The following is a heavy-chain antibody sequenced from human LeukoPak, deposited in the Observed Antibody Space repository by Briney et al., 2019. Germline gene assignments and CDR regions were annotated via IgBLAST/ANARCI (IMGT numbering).Heavy chain of an antibody. Sequence: ASVKVSCKASGYTFSIYNMHWVRQAPGQGLEWMGIINPSGGSASDAQKFQGRLTMTRDTSTSTLYMELSSLRSEDTAVYYCAKDKKIGATYAFDIWGQGTMVTVSS. CDR3: AKDKKIGATYAFDI. CDR2: INPSGGSA. CDR1: GYTFSIYN. J-gene: IGHJ3*02. D-gene: IGHD1-26*01. V-gene: IGHV1-46*01.